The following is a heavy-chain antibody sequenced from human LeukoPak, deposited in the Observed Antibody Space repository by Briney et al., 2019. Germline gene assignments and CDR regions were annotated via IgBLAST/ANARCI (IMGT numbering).Heavy chain of an antibody. Sequence: GESLKISCKGSGYSFTSYWIGWVRQMPGKGLEWMGIIYPGDSDTRYSPSFQGQVTISADKSISTAYLRWSSLKASDTAMYYCAREGGSPDPGMYNWFDPWGQGTLVTVSS. D-gene: IGHD1-26*01. CDR3: AREGGSPDPGMYNWFDP. J-gene: IGHJ5*02. V-gene: IGHV5-51*01. CDR2: IYPGDSDT. CDR1: GYSFTSYW.